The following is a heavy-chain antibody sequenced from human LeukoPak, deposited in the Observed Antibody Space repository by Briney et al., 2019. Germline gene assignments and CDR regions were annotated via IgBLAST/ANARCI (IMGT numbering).Heavy chain of an antibody. CDR3: ARVRSPYYGSGSKFSFDY. CDR2: INPNSGGT. V-gene: IGHV1-2*02. J-gene: IGHJ4*02. CDR1: GYTFTGYY. Sequence: ASVKVSCKASGYTFTGYYMHWVRQAPGQGLEWMGWINPNSGGTNYAQKFQGRVTMTRDTSISTAYMELSRLRSDDTAVYYCARVRSPYYGSGSKFSFDYWGQGTLVTVSS. D-gene: IGHD3-10*01.